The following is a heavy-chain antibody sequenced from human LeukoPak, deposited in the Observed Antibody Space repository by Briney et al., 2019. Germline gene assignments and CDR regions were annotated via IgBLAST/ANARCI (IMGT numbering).Heavy chain of an antibody. CDR1: GGSISDYY. V-gene: IGHV4-59*05. Sequence: SETLSLTCTVSGGSISDYYWTWIRQPPGKGLEWIGSIYYSGSTYYNPSLKSRVTISVDTSKNQFSLKLSSVTAADTAVYYCANAPAKSGWYYLFDYWGQGTLVTVSS. CDR3: ANAPAKSGWYYLFDY. J-gene: IGHJ4*02. D-gene: IGHD6-19*01. CDR2: IYYSGST.